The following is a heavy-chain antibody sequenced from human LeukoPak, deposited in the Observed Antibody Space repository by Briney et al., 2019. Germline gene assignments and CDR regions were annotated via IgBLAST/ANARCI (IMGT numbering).Heavy chain of an antibody. D-gene: IGHD3-3*01. J-gene: IGHJ6*03. V-gene: IGHV1-18*01. Sequence: KGSCQASCYTFTSYCISWVRQAPGPGLEWVGWISAYNGNTNYAKKLQGRVTMTTDTCTSTAYMELRSLRSDDTAVYYCARVGDFWSGYYIGPPKKHYYYMDVWGNGTSVTVSS. CDR2: ISAYNGNT. CDR3: ARVGDFWSGYYIGPPKKHYYYMDV. CDR1: CYTFTSYC.